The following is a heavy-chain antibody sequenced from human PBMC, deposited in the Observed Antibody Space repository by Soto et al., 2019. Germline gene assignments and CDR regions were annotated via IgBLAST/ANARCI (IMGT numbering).Heavy chain of an antibody. Sequence: SVKVSCKASGGTFSSYAISWVRQAPGQGLEWMGGIIPIFGTANYAQKFQGRVTITADESTSTAYMELSSLRSEDTAVYYCASPYDSSTMLDYWGQGTLVTVSS. V-gene: IGHV1-69*13. CDR3: ASPYDSSTMLDY. J-gene: IGHJ4*02. D-gene: IGHD3-22*01. CDR1: GGTFSSYA. CDR2: IIPIFGTA.